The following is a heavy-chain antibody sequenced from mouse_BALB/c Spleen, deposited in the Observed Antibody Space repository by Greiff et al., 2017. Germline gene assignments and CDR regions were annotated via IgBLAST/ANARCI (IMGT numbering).Heavy chain of an antibody. CDR3: TGSSDFDY. CDR1: GYTFTSYW. J-gene: IGHJ2*01. D-gene: IGHD1-1*01. Sequence: LQQPGSELVRPGASVKLSCKASGYTFTSYWMHWVKQRPGQGLEWIGNIYPGSGSTNYDEKFKSKATLTVDTSSSTAYMQLSSLTSEDSAVYYCTGSSDFDYWGQGTTLTVSS. V-gene: IGHV1S22*01. CDR2: IYPGSGST.